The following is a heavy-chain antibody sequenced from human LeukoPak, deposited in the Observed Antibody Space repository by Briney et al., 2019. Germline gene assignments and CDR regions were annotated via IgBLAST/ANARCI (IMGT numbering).Heavy chain of an antibody. V-gene: IGHV7-4-1*02. J-gene: IGHJ3*02. CDR3: ARDEVLRYFDWSLDAFDI. Sequence: ASVKVSCKASGYTFTSYAMNWVRQAPGQGLEWMGWINTNTGNPTYAQGFTGRFVFSLDTSVSTAYLQISSLKAEDTAVYYCARDEVLRYFDWSLDAFDIWGQGTMVTVSS. D-gene: IGHD3-9*01. CDR1: GYTFTSYA. CDR2: INTNTGNP.